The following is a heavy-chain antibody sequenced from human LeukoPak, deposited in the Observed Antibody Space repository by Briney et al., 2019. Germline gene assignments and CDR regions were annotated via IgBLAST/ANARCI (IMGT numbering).Heavy chain of an antibody. Sequence: SETLSLICTVSGGSISSYYWSWIRQPPGKGLEWIGEINHSGSTNYNPSLKSRVTISVDTSKNQFSLKLSSVTAADTAVYYCARVGYDSSPDYWGQGTLVTVSS. J-gene: IGHJ4*02. D-gene: IGHD3-22*01. V-gene: IGHV4-34*01. CDR2: INHSGST. CDR3: ARVGYDSSPDY. CDR1: GGSISSYY.